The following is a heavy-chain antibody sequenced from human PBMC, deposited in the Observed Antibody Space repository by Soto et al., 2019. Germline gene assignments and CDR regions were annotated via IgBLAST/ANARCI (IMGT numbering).Heavy chain of an antibody. CDR3: AKCSYSSSWYFFDH. J-gene: IGHJ4*02. CDR1: GFTFDHYA. D-gene: IGHD6-13*01. CDR2: ISSSGGST. V-gene: IGHV3-23*01. Sequence: HPGGSLRLSCAASGFTFDHYAMAWVCQAPGKGLEWVSAISSSGGSTYYADSVKGRFTISRDTSKSTLFLQMSSLRAEDTAVYYCAKCSYSSSWYFFDHWGQGTQVTVS.